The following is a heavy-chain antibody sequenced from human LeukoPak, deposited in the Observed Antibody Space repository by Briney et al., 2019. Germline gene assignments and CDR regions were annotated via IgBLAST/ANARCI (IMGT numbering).Heavy chain of an antibody. CDR2: IRSKAYGGTT. V-gene: IGHV3-49*04. D-gene: IGHD3-22*01. CDR3: TRAGYYYDSSGYLFDY. CDR1: GFTFGDYA. Sequence: GGSLRLSCTASGFTFGDYAMSWVRQAPGKGLEWVGFIRSKAYGGTTEYAASVKGRFTISRDDSKSIAYLQMNSLRTEDTAVYYCTRAGYYYDSSGYLFDYWGQGTLVTVSS. J-gene: IGHJ4*02.